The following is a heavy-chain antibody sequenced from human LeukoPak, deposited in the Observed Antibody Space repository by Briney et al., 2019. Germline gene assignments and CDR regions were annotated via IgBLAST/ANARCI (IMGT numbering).Heavy chain of an antibody. CDR2: IYHSGST. D-gene: IGHD6-6*01. CDR1: GGSIRSGGYY. J-gene: IGHJ3*02. CDR3: ARGASSIGAFDI. Sequence: SQTLSLTCAVSGGSIRSGGYYWSWIRQPPGKGLEWIGYIYHSGSTYYNPSLKSRVTISVDRSKNQFSLKLSSVTAADTAVYYCARGASSIGAFDIWGQGTMVTVTS. V-gene: IGHV4-30-2*01.